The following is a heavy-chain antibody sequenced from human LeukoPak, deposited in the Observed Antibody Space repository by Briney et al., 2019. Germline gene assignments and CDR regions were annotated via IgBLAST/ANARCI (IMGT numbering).Heavy chain of an antibody. CDR2: ISHDGSNE. CDR1: GFTFSTYG. J-gene: IGHJ4*02. CDR3: AKDRCSGTTSPFEY. V-gene: IGHV3-30*18. Sequence: PGRSLRLSCAASGFTFSTYGMHWVRQAPGKGLEWVAVISHDGSNEFYADSVKGRFTISRDSSKNTLYLEMNSLRVEDTAVYYCAKDRCSGTTSPFEYWGQGTLVTVSS. D-gene: IGHD1-26*01.